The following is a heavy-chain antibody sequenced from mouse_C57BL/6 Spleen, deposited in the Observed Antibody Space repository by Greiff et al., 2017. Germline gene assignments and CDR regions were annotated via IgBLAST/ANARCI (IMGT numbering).Heavy chain of an antibody. D-gene: IGHD2-12*01. J-gene: IGHJ3*01. CDR3: AYDVVAY. V-gene: IGHV1-26*01. Sequence: EVQLQQSGPELVKPGASVKISCKASGYTFTDYYMNWVKQSHGKSLEWIGDINPNNGGTSYNQKFKGKATLTVDKSSSTAYMELRSLTSEDSAVYYCAYDVVAYWGQGTLVTVSA. CDR2: INPNNGGT. CDR1: GYTFTDYY.